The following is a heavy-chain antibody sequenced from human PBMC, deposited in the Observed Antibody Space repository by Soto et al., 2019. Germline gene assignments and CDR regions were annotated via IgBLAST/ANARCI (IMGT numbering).Heavy chain of an antibody. Sequence: GGSLRLSCAASGFTFSSYAMSWVRQAPGKGLEWVSAISGSGGSTYYADSVKGRFTISRDNSKNTLYLQMNSLRAEDTAVYYCAKGGGSTIPPRRAFDIWGQGTMVTVSS. D-gene: IGHD2-2*02. CDR3: AKGGGSTIPPRRAFDI. V-gene: IGHV3-23*01. J-gene: IGHJ3*02. CDR1: GFTFSSYA. CDR2: ISGSGGST.